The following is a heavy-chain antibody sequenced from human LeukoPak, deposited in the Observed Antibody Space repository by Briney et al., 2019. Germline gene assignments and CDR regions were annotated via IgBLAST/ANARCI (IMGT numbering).Heavy chain of an antibody. CDR2: IFHSGNS. Sequence: PSETLSLTCTVSGYSMSSGYYWGWIRQPPGKGLQWIGSIFHSGNSYYNPSLKSRVTISVDTSKNQFSLKLSSVTAADTAVYYCARDDSSGYYFWKVNANHGAFDIWGQGTMVTVSS. V-gene: IGHV4-38-2*02. D-gene: IGHD3-22*01. CDR1: GYSMSSGYY. CDR3: ARDDSSGYYFWKVNANHGAFDI. J-gene: IGHJ3*02.